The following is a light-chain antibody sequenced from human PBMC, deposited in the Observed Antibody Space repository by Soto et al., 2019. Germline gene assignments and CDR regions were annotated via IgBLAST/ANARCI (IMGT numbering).Light chain of an antibody. CDR3: MQSTQLPPT. Sequence: DVVMTQTAVSLSVAPGRPASSSCSARDSLLHITGETFLFWYLQKPGQSPQLLIYEVSTRVSGVPDRFSGSGSGTDFTLEISRVETDDVGIYYCMQSTQLPPTFGQGTRLEIK. CDR2: EVS. J-gene: IGKJ5*01. CDR1: DSLLHITGETF. V-gene: IGKV2D-29*02.